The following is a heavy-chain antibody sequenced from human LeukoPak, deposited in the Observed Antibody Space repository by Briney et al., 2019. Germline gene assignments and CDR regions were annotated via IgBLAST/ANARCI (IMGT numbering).Heavy chain of an antibody. Sequence: PGGSLRLSCAASRFTFSSYAMSWVRQAPGKGLEWVSGISGSGGSTDYADSVKGRFTISRDNSKNTLYLQMGSLRAEDMAVYYCARTYYDILTGYPYYFDYWGQGTLVTVSS. CDR2: ISGSGGST. D-gene: IGHD3-9*01. J-gene: IGHJ4*02. CDR1: RFTFSSYA. V-gene: IGHV3-23*01. CDR3: ARTYYDILTGYPYYFDY.